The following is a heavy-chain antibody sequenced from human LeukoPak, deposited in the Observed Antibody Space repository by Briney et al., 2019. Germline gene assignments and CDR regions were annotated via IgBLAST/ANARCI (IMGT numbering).Heavy chain of an antibody. CDR2: IYYTGST. Sequence: SETLSLTCSFSGGSISSYYWSWIRQSPGKGLEWIGYIYYTGSTSFNPSLKSRVTISVDTSKNQLFLKLSSLTAADTAVYYCARAKEGVAGFFDYWGQGTLVTVSS. CDR3: ARAKEGVAGFFDY. J-gene: IGHJ4*02. CDR1: GGSISSYY. D-gene: IGHD6-19*01. V-gene: IGHV4-59*01.